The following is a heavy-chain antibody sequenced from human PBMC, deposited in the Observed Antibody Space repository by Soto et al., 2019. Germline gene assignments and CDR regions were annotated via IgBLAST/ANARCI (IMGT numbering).Heavy chain of an antibody. D-gene: IGHD3-16*02. V-gene: IGHV4-30-4*01. J-gene: IGHJ4*02. Sequence: QVQLQESGPGLVKPSQTLSLTCTVSGGSISSGDYYWSWIRQPPGKGLEWIGYIYYSGSTYYNPSLKSRVTISVATSKHQCSLKLSSVTAADAAVYYCASLMITFGGVIVSDYWGQGTLVTVSS. CDR2: IYYSGST. CDR3: ASLMITFGGVIVSDY. CDR1: GGSISSGDYY.